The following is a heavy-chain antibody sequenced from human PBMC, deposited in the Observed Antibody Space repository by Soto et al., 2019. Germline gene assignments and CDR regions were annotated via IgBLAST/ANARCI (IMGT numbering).Heavy chain of an antibody. V-gene: IGHV1-2*02. Sequence: ASVKVSCKASGYTFSGFYMHWVRQAPGQGLEWMGWINPNSGGTKSAEKFRGRVTMTRDTSISTAYMELSRLTSDDTAVYYCASAAVTGTAGLDFWGQGTQVTVSS. J-gene: IGHJ4*02. CDR3: ASAAVTGTAGLDF. CDR2: INPNSGGT. CDR1: GYTFSGFY. D-gene: IGHD6-19*01.